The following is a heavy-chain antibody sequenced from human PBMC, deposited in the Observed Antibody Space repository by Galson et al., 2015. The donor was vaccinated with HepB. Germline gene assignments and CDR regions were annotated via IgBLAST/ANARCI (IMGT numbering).Heavy chain of an antibody. Sequence: SLRLSCAASGFTFSSYAMHWVRQAPGKGLEWVSSVSASGGGAHYADSVKGRFAVSRDNSKNTLYLQMNSLRAEDTAVYYCAKGDVWGSAALNYGMDVWGQGTTVTVSS. CDR3: AKGDVWGSAALNYGMDV. CDR1: GFTFSSYA. D-gene: IGHD3-16*01. CDR2: VSASGGGA. J-gene: IGHJ6*02. V-gene: IGHV3-23*01.